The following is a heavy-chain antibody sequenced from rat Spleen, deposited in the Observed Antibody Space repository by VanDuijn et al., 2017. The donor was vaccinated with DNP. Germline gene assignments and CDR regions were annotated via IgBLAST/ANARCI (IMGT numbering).Heavy chain of an antibody. D-gene: IGHD1-12*01. CDR1: GFTFSSFA. J-gene: IGHJ4*01. CDR2: ISYNGGTP. Sequence: EVQLVESGGGPVQPGRSLKLSCAASGFTFSSFAMAWVRQAPTKGLEWVATISYNGGTPYYRDSVKGRFTISRDNAQSTLYLQMDSLRSEDTATYYCARHRTIMPYYYSMDAWGQGASVTVSS. CDR3: ARHRTIMPYYYSMDA. V-gene: IGHV5-29*01.